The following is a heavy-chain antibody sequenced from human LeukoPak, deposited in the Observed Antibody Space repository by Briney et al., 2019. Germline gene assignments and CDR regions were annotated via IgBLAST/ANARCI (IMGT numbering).Heavy chain of an antibody. D-gene: IGHD3-10*01. CDR2: FSGSGVTT. CDR1: GFTFDDYA. V-gene: IGHV3-23*01. J-gene: IGHJ4*02. Sequence: GGSLRLSCAASGFTFDDYAMSWVRQAPGKGLEWVSTFSGSGVTTYYADSVKGRFTISRDNSKNTLYLQMNTLRAEDTAVYYCAKGSQNFDYWGQGTLITVSS. CDR3: AKGSQNFDY.